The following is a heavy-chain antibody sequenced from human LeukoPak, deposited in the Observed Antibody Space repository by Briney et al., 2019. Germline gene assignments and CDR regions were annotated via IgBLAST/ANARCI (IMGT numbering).Heavy chain of an antibody. V-gene: IGHV4-59*01. CDR3: ARWPNCSSTSCPLDH. Sequence: PSETLSLTCTVSGGSFSSFYWSWIRQPPGKGLEWIGYIYYSGSPNYNPSLKSRVTISVDTSKNQFSLKLSSVTAADTAVYYCARWPNCSSTSCPLDHWGQGTLVTVSS. J-gene: IGHJ4*02. CDR1: GGSFSSFY. D-gene: IGHD2-2*01. CDR2: IYYSGSP.